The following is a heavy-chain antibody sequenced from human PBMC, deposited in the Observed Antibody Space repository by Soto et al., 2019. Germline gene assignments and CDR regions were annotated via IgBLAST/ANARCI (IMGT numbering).Heavy chain of an antibody. Sequence: GGSLRLSSAASGFTFSSYAMHWVRQAPGEGLEWVAVISYDGSNKYYADSVKGRFTISRDNSKNTLYLQMNSLGAEDTAVYYCARDWSEYYDILTGYYKVHYYYGMDVWGQGTTVTVS. CDR3: ARDWSEYYDILTGYYKVHYYYGMDV. CDR2: ISYDGSNK. D-gene: IGHD3-9*01. V-gene: IGHV3-30-3*01. CDR1: GFTFSSYA. J-gene: IGHJ6*02.